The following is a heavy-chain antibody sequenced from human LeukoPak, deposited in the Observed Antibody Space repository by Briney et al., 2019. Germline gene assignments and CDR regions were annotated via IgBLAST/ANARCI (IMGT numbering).Heavy chain of an antibody. CDR1: GYTFTGHR. Sequence: GASVKVSCKASGYTFTGHRMHWVRQAPGQGLEWMGWINPNSGGTNYAQKFQGWVTMTRDTSISTAYMELSRLRSDDTAVYYCARALYDSAVYFDYWGQGTLVTVSS. D-gene: IGHD5/OR15-5a*01. V-gene: IGHV1-2*04. CDR3: ARALYDSAVYFDY. J-gene: IGHJ4*02. CDR2: INPNSGGT.